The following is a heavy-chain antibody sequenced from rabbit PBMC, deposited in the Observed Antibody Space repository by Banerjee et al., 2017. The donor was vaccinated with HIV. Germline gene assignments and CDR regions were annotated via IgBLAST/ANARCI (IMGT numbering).Heavy chain of an antibody. D-gene: IGHD3-1*01. CDR2: IYAGSSGST. V-gene: IGHV1S40*01. CDR3: ARWTGL. Sequence: QSLEESGGDLVKPGASLTLTCTASGFSFSSSYYMCWVRQAPGKGLEWIACIYAGSSGSTYYASWAKGRFTISKTSSTTVTLQMTSLTAADTATYFCARWTGLWGQGTLVTVS. J-gene: IGHJ3*01. CDR1: GFSFSSSYY.